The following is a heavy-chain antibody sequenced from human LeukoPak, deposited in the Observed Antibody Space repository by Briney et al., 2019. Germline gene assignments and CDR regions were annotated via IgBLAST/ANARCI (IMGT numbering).Heavy chain of an antibody. J-gene: IGHJ6*03. CDR2: LWNDGTHK. CDR1: GFSFSSFG. V-gene: IGHV3-33*06. CDR3: AKLGYYGSRTRERYYMDV. D-gene: IGHD3-10*01. Sequence: PGRSLRLFCAASGFSFSSFGMHWVLQAPGEGLEWGAVLWNDGTHKYYADSVKGRFVISRDNSNNTLHLQMNSLSAEDTAVYYCAKLGYYGSRTRERYYMDVWGKGTTVTVSS.